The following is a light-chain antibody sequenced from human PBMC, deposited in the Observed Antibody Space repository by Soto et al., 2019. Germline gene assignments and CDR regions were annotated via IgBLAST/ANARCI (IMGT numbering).Light chain of an antibody. CDR1: SSDIGNYNL. V-gene: IGLV2-14*03. Sequence: QSALTQPASVSGSPGQSITISCTGTSSDIGNYNLVSWYQHHPGKAPKLILFDVSNRPSGVSDPFSGSKSGNTASLTISGLQAEDEADYYCSSYTGTSAPYVLGTGTKLTVL. CDR2: DVS. J-gene: IGLJ1*01. CDR3: SSYTGTSAPYV.